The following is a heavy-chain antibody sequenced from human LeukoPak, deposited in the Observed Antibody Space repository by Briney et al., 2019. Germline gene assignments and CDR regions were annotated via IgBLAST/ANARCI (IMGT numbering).Heavy chain of an antibody. CDR1: GFTFSSYE. Sequence: QPGGSLRLSCAASGFTFSSYEMNWVRQAPGKGLEWVSYISSSGSTIYYADSVKGRFTISRDNSKNTLYLQMNTLRAEDTAVYFCAREEHYRRYFALWGRGTLVTVSS. CDR2: ISSSGSTI. CDR3: AREEHYRRYFAL. J-gene: IGHJ2*01. D-gene: IGHD3-16*02. V-gene: IGHV3-48*03.